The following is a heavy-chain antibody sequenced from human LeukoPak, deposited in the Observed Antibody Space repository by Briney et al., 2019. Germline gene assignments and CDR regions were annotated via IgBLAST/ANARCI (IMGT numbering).Heavy chain of an antibody. J-gene: IGHJ2*01. CDR2: IYYSGST. Sequence: SGTLSLTCAVSGGSISSGGYYWSWIRQHPGKGLEWIGYIYYSGSTYYNPSLKSRVTISVDTSKNQFSLKLSSVTAADTAVYYCARAPPSYGGNGWYFDLWGRGTLVTVSS. CDR3: ARAPPSYGGNGWYFDL. CDR1: GGSISSGGYY. V-gene: IGHV4-31*11. D-gene: IGHD4-23*01.